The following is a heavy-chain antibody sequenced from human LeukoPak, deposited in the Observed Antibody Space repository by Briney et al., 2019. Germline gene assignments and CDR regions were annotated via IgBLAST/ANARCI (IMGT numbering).Heavy chain of an antibody. CDR1: GFTFSSYA. CDR2: ISGSGGST. D-gene: IGHD4-23*01. CDR3: AESHPPYGGNSHY. Sequence: GGSLRLSCAASGFTFSSYAMSWVRQAPGKGLEWVSGISGSGGSTYYADSVKGRFTISRDNSKNTLYLQMNSLRAEATAVYYCAESHPPYGGNSHYWGQGTLVTVSS. V-gene: IGHV3-23*01. J-gene: IGHJ4*02.